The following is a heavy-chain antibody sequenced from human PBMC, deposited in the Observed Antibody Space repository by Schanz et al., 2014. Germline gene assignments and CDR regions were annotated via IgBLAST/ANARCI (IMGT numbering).Heavy chain of an antibody. Sequence: EVQLVESGGGLIQPGGSLRLSCAASGFGFSSYSMNWVRQAPGKGLEWVSYISGSSRTIYYADSVKGRFTISRDNSKNTLYLQMKSRRAEDTAVDYCAKVRYSSGWRWDYFDEGGQGTLVTVAA. J-gene: IGHJ4*02. CDR3: AKVRYSSGWRWDYFDE. CDR2: ISGSSRTI. D-gene: IGHD6-25*01. CDR1: GFGFSSYS. V-gene: IGHV3-48*01.